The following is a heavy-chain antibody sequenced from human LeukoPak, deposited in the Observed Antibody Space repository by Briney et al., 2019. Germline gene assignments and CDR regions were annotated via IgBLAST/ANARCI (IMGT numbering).Heavy chain of an antibody. V-gene: IGHV3-30*18. D-gene: IGHD3-16*01. CDR3: AKVGDNWDFDY. CDR2: ISYDGSNK. CDR1: GFTFSSYW. Sequence: PGGSLRLSCAASGFTFSSYWMSWVRQAPGKGLEWVALISYDGSNKYYADSVKGRFTISRDNSKNTLYLQMNSLRTEDTAVYYCAKVGDNWDFDYWSQGTLVSVSS. J-gene: IGHJ4*02.